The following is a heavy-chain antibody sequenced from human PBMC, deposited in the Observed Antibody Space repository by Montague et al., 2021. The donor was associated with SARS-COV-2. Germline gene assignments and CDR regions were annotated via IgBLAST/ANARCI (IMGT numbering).Heavy chain of an antibody. J-gene: IGHJ5*02. CDR1: GFPFSLYS. CDR3: AKGDRARAPYNGFDP. D-gene: IGHD5-18*01. Sequence: SRRLSFAASGFPFSLYSMTWVRQAPVKGLEWLSAIGSTGGSTYYADSVKGRFTISRDNSKNTLYLQMNSLRAEDTAVYYCAKGDRARAPYNGFDPWGQGTLVTVSS. CDR2: IGSTGGST. V-gene: IGHV3-23*01.